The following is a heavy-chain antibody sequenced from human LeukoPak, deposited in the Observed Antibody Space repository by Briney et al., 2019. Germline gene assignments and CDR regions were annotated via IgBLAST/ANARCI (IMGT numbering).Heavy chain of an antibody. CDR1: GFTFSSYW. V-gene: IGHV3-74*01. J-gene: IGHJ4*02. CDR2: INSDGSSI. D-gene: IGHD3-16*01. Sequence: PGGSLRLSCAASGFTFSSYWIHWVRQAPGKGLVWVSRINSDGSSINYADSVKGRFSISRDNAKNTLYLQMNSLRAEDTAVYYCARGYATRGRDGSVGFAYWGQGSLVTVSS. CDR3: ARGYATRGRDGSVGFAY.